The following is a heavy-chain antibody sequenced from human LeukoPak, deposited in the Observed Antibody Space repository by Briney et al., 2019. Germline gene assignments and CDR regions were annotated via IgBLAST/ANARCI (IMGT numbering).Heavy chain of an antibody. V-gene: IGHV3-73*01. CDR2: IRSKANSYAT. D-gene: IGHD6-19*01. CDR1: GFTFSGSA. J-gene: IGHJ5*02. CDR3: TRPQYSSGWYWFDP. Sequence: GSLRLSCAASGFTFSGSAMHWVRQASGKGLEWVGRIRSKANSYATAYAASVKGRFTISRDDSKNTAYLQMNSLKTEDTAVYYCTRPQYSSGWYWFDPWGQGTLVTVSS.